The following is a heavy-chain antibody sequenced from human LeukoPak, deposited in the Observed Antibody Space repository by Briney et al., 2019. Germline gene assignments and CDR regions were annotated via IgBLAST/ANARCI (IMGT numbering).Heavy chain of an antibody. CDR1: GGAISSHY. V-gene: IGHV4-59*11. CDR2: IYYSGST. CDR3: AREVRGSAFDY. Sequence: SETLSLTCTVSGGAISSHYWSWIRQPPGKGLEWIGYIYYSGSTNYNPPLKSRITISVDTSKNQFSLKLSSVTAADTAVYYCAREVRGSAFDYWGQGTLVTVSS. D-gene: IGHD3-10*01. J-gene: IGHJ4*02.